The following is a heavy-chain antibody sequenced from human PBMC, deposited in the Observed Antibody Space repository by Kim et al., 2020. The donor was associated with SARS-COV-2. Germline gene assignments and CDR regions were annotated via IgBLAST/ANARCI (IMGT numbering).Heavy chain of an antibody. CDR2: IDCGNGYT. CDR1: GHFFTRDS. V-gene: IGHV1-3*01. J-gene: IGHJ4*02. Sequence: ASVKVSCKTSGHFFTRDSIHWVRQAPGQGLVWMGGIDCGNGYTIYSQKFQGRVTSTTDTSASTAYMELSFLRSDESAVYYCLGGIYFDYWGEGTLVTVSS. D-gene: IGHD3-16*01. CDR3: LGGIYFDY.